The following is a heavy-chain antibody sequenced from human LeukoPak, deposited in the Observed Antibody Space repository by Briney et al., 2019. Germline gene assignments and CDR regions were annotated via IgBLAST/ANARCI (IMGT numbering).Heavy chain of an antibody. J-gene: IGHJ4*02. CDR3: ARGPHCNNGVYYYFDA. CDR2: IYYSGST. CDR1: GGSVSSGTYY. V-gene: IGHV4-61*01. D-gene: IGHD2-8*01. Sequence: SETLSLTCTVSGGSVSSGTYYWSWIRQPPGKGLEWIGYIYYSGSTNYNPSLKSRVTISVDTSKNQFSLKLSSVAAADTAVYYCARGPHCNNGVYYYFDAWGQGTLVTVSS.